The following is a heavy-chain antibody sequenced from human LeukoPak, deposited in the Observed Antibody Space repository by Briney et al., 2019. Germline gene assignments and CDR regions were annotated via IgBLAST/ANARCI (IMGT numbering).Heavy chain of an antibody. Sequence: SETLSLTCTVSGGSISSSSYYWGWIRQPPGKGLEWIGSIYYSGSTYYNPSLKSRVTISIDTSKNQFSLKLSSVTAADTAVYYCARDYQIAPPLYGSGSYDYYGMDVWGQGTTVTVSS. D-gene: IGHD3-10*01. CDR2: IYYSGST. V-gene: IGHV4-39*07. CDR3: ARDYQIAPPLYGSGSYDYYGMDV. J-gene: IGHJ6*02. CDR1: GGSISSSSYY.